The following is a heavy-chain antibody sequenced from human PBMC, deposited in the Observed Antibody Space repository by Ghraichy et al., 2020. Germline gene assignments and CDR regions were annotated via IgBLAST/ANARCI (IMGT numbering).Heavy chain of an antibody. CDR3: AKDLYRYSGSYPLYYYYGMDV. Sequence: GGSLRLSCAASGFTFDDYAMHWVRQAPGKGLEWVSLISWDGGSTYYADSVKGRFTISRDNSKNSLYLQMNSLRTEDTALYYCAKDLYRYSGSYPLYYYYGMDVWGQGTTVTVSS. D-gene: IGHD1-26*01. V-gene: IGHV3-43*02. CDR1: GFTFDDYA. CDR2: ISWDGGST. J-gene: IGHJ6*02.